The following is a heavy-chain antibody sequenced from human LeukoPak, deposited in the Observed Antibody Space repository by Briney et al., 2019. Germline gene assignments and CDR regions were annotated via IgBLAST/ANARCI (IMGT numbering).Heavy chain of an antibody. CDR1: GYTFTGFY. Sequence: ASVKVSCKASGYTFTGFYMHWVRQAPGQGLEWMGWINPYSGGTSYAQKFQGRVTMTRDTSISTAYMEMSRLRSDDTAVYYCARLRADHFDSWGQGDLVADSS. CDR2: INPYSGGT. D-gene: IGHD5-12*01. J-gene: IGHJ4*02. V-gene: IGHV1-2*02. CDR3: ARLRADHFDS.